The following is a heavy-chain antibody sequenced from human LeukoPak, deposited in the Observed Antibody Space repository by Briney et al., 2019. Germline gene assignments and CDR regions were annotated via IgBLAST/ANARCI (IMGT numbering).Heavy chain of an antibody. Sequence: GGSLRLSCAASGFTVSGNYMSWVRQAPGKGLEWVSVIYSGGSTYYADSVKGRFTISRHNSKNTLYLQMNSLRAEDTAVYYCARVEGGYYFDYWGQGTLVTVSS. J-gene: IGHJ4*02. CDR3: ARVEGGYYFDY. D-gene: IGHD5-12*01. CDR2: IYSGGST. V-gene: IGHV3-53*04. CDR1: GFTVSGNY.